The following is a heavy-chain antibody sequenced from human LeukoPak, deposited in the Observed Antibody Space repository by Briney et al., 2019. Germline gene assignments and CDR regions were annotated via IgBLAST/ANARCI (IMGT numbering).Heavy chain of an antibody. CDR3: ARTYGSSGLGYFDL. J-gene: IGHJ2*01. CDR2: IYYSGST. Sequence: SETLSLTCTVSGGSTSSYYWSWIRQPPGKGLEWIGYIYYSGSTNYSPSLKSRLTISVDTSKNQFSLKLSSVTAADTAVYYCARTYGSSGLGYFDLWGRGTLVTVSS. V-gene: IGHV4-59*01. CDR1: GGSTSSYY. D-gene: IGHD6-13*01.